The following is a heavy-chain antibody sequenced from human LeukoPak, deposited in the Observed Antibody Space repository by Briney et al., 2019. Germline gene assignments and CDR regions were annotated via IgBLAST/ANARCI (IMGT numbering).Heavy chain of an antibody. V-gene: IGHV4-59*01. CDR3: ARGPLEQQLGAYFDY. J-gene: IGHJ4*02. D-gene: IGHD6-13*01. CDR1: GGSISSYY. CDR2: IYYSGST. Sequence: PSETLSLTCTVSGGSISSYYWSWIRQPPGKGLEWIGYIYYSGSTNYNPSLKSRVTISVDTSKNQFSLKLSSVTAADTAVYYCARGPLEQQLGAYFDYWGQGTLVTVSS.